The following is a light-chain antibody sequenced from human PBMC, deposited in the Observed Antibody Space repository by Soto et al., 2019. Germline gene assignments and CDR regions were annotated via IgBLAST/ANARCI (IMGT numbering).Light chain of an antibody. J-gene: IGKJ4*01. V-gene: IGKV3-15*01. CDR1: QSVSSSY. CDR3: QQYNNWPLT. CDR2: GAS. Sequence: EIVLTQSPGTLSLSPGERATLSCRASQSVSSSYLAWYQQKPGQAPRLLIYGASTRATGIPARFSGSGSGTEFTLTISSLQSEDFAVYYCQQYNNWPLTLGGGTKVDIK.